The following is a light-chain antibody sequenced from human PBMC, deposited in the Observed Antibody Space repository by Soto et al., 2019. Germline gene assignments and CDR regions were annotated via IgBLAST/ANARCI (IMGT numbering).Light chain of an antibody. CDR2: RAS. Sequence: EIVMTQSPATLSVSPGERATLSCRASQSVSSNVAWYQQRPGQAPRLLIYRASTRATGIPARFSGSGSGTELTLTISSLQSEDFAVYYCQQYHNLWTFGQGTKVDIK. V-gene: IGKV3-15*01. J-gene: IGKJ1*01. CDR1: QSVSSN. CDR3: QQYHNLWT.